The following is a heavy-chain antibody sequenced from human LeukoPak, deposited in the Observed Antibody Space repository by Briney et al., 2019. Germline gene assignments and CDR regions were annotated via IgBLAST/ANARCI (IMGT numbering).Heavy chain of an antibody. D-gene: IGHD4-17*01. CDR2: INHDGDSA. CDR3: ARDFGDYDATRAFDI. CDR1: GFTFSSYW. J-gene: IGHJ3*02. V-gene: IGHV3-74*01. Sequence: GGSLRLSCVASGFTFSSYWMHWVRQAPGKGLVWVARINHDGDSANYADSVKGRFTISRDNSKNTLYLQMNSLRAEDTAVYYCARDFGDYDATRAFDIWGQGTMVTVSS.